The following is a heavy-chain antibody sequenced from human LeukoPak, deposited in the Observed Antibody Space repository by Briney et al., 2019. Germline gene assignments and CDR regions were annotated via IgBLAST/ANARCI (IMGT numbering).Heavy chain of an antibody. CDR1: GFTFSSYA. Sequence: GGSLRLSCAASGFTFSSYAIHWVRQAPGKGLEWVAVMSHDGSDEYYADSVKGRFSISRDNSKSTLSLQLNSLKHQDTAVYYCARDRGSSSMSMSLIDYWGEGTLVSVSS. CDR3: ARDRGSSSMSMSLIDY. D-gene: IGHD6-6*01. V-gene: IGHV3-30*04. CDR2: MSHDGSDE. J-gene: IGHJ4*02.